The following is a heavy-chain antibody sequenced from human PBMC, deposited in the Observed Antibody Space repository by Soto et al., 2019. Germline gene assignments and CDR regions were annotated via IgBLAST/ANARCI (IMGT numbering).Heavy chain of an antibody. D-gene: IGHD3-3*01. Sequence: QVQLVESGGGVVQPGRSLRLSCAASGFTFSSYGMHWVRQAPGKGLEWVAVIWYDGSNKYYADSVKGRVTISRYNSKNTLYLQMNSLRAEDTAVYYCARDGGDVYFDLWGRGTLVTVSS. V-gene: IGHV3-33*01. J-gene: IGHJ2*01. CDR2: IWYDGSNK. CDR1: GFTFSSYG. CDR3: ARDGGDVYFDL.